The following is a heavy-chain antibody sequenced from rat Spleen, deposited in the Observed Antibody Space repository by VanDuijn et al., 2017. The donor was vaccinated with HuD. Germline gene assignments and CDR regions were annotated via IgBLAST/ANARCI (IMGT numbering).Heavy chain of an antibody. CDR1: GFNFNDYW. CDR3: ARVDTMGTEDY. CDR2: INQDSSQI. Sequence: EVKLVESGGGLVQPGRSLKLSCAASGFNFNDYWMGWVRQAPGKGLEWIGEINQDSSQIKYIPSLKDKLTISRDNAQNTLYLQMSKLGSEDTATYYCARVDTMGTEDYWGQGVMVTVSS. D-gene: IGHD1-7*01. V-gene: IGHV4-2*01. J-gene: IGHJ2*01.